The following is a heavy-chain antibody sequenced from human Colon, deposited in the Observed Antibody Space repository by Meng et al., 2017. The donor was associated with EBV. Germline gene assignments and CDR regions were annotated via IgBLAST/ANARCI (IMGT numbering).Heavy chain of an antibody. CDR1: GGSISSSSYS. V-gene: IGHV4-39*07. CDR2: ISYGGST. D-gene: IGHD5-18*01. Sequence: QLHRKESGPRLFKPLSTLSLTCTVSGGSISSSSYSCAWIRQPPGKGLEWIGGISYGGSTSYNPSLKSRVTISIDTSKNQFSLSLTSVTAADTAIYYCARGIQIWHEIDYWGQGTLVTVSS. J-gene: IGHJ4*02. CDR3: ARGIQIWHEIDY.